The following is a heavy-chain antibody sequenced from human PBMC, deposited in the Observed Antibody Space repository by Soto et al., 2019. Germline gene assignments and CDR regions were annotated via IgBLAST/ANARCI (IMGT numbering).Heavy chain of an antibody. Sequence: SVKVSCKASGGTFSSYAISWVRQGPGQGLEWMGGIIPIFGTANYAQKFQGRVTITADESTSTAYMELSSLRSEDTAVYYCARVTVAGHYYYYGMDVWGQGTTVTVSS. CDR2: IIPIFGTA. CDR1: GGTFSSYA. J-gene: IGHJ6*02. D-gene: IGHD6-19*01. CDR3: ARVTVAGHYYYYGMDV. V-gene: IGHV1-69*13.